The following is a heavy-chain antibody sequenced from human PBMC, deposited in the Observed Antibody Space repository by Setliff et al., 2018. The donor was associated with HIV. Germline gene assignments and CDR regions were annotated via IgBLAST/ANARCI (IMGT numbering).Heavy chain of an antibody. Sequence: GASVKVSCKASGGTFSSYAISWVRQAPGQGLEWMGGIIPIFGTANYAQKFQGRVTITTDESTSIADMELSSLRSEETAVYYCARDREHYYDSSGQMPFEIWGQGKMVTVSS. D-gene: IGHD3-22*01. CDR2: IIPIFGTA. V-gene: IGHV1-69*05. CDR1: GGTFSSYA. J-gene: IGHJ3*02. CDR3: ARDREHYYDSSGQMPFEI.